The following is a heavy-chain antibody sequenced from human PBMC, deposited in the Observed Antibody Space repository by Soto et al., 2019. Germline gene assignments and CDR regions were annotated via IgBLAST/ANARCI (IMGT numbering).Heavy chain of an antibody. J-gene: IGHJ4*02. D-gene: IGHD6-13*01. CDR2: IGTAGDT. CDR1: GFTFSSYD. CDR3: ARVSIQTSCGSWYDY. V-gene: IGHV3-13*01. Sequence: GGSLRLSCAASGFTFSSYDMHWVRQATGKGLEWVSAIGTAGDTYYPGSVKGRFTISRENAKNSLYLQMNSLRAGDTAVYYCARVSIQTSCGSWYDYWGQGTLVTVSS.